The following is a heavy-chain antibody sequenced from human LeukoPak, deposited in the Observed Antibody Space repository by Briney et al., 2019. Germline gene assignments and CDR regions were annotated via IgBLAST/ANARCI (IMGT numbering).Heavy chain of an antibody. J-gene: IGHJ4*02. Sequence: VKVSCKASGYPFTSYGITWVRQAPGQGLEWMGWISAYNGHTSYAQNLQGRVTMTTDTSTSTAYMELRSLRSDDTAVYYCARQRYRSTQWLVDPTDYWGQGTLVSISS. CDR3: ARQRYRSTQWLVDPTDY. CDR1: GYPFTSYG. CDR2: ISAYNGHT. V-gene: IGHV1-18*01. D-gene: IGHD6-19*01.